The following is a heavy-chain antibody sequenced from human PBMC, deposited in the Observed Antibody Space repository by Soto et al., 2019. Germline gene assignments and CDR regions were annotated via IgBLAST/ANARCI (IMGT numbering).Heavy chain of an antibody. CDR1: GGSISSGGYS. Sequence: QLQLQESGSGLVKPSQTLSLTCAVSGGSISSGGYSWSWIRQPPGKVLEWIGYIYHSGSNYYNPSLTSRVTITVDRSKNQFSLKLSSGTAADTAVYYCARAIGWFGELLGGYYFDYWGQGTLVTVSS. CDR3: ARAIGWFGELLGGYYFDY. D-gene: IGHD3-10*01. CDR2: IYHSGSN. V-gene: IGHV4-30-2*01. J-gene: IGHJ4*02.